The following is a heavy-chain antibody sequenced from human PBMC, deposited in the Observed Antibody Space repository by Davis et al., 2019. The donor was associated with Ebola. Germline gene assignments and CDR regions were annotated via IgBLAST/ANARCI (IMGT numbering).Heavy chain of an antibody. D-gene: IGHD3-3*01. Sequence: ASVKVSCKASGYTFTSYGIGWVRQAPGQGLEWMGWISAYNGNTNYAQKLQGRVTMTTDTSTSTAYMELRSLRSDDTAVYYCARDLSYDFWSGYYDFGYWGQGTLVTVSS. V-gene: IGHV1-18*01. CDR3: ARDLSYDFWSGYYDFGY. CDR2: ISAYNGNT. CDR1: GYTFTSYG. J-gene: IGHJ4*02.